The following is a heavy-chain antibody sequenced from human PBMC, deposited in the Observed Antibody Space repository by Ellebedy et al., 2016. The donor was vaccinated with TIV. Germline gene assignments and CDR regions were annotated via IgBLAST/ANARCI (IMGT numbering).Heavy chain of an antibody. CDR3: ARDSLPYYDILTGYYGWYFDY. Sequence: GESLKISCAASGFTFSSYAMSSVRQAPGKGLEWVSSISSSTSYIYYADSVKGRFTISRDNAKNSLYLQMNSLRAEDTAVYYCARDSLPYYDILTGYYGWYFDYWGQGTLVTVSS. D-gene: IGHD3-9*01. CDR1: GFTFSSYA. V-gene: IGHV3-21*01. CDR2: ISSSTSYI. J-gene: IGHJ4*02.